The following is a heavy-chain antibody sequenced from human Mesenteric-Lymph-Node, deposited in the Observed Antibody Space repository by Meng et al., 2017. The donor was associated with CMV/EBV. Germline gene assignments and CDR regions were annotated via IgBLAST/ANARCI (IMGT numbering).Heavy chain of an antibody. D-gene: IGHD4-11*01. CDR3: ATVKPMTTVANYGLDI. CDR1: GYAFTSYY. J-gene: IGHJ6*02. Sequence: ASVKVSCKASGYAFTSYYMHWVRQAPGQGLEWMGIINPSGGTISNEQKFQGRVTLTKDTSTSTVYMELSSLIYEDTAVYYCATVKPMTTVANYGLDIWGHGTTVTVSS. V-gene: IGHV1-46*01. CDR2: INPSGGTI.